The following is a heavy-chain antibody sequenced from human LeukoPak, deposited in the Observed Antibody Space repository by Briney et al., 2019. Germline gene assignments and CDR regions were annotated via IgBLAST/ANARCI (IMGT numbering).Heavy chain of an antibody. CDR1: GYIFTSYW. D-gene: IGHD3-10*01. J-gene: IGHJ4*02. Sequence: GESLKISCKGSGYIFTSYWIGWVRQMPGKGLEWMGIIYPGDSDTRYSPSFQGQVTISADKSISTAYLQWSGLKASDTAMYYCARRGLYGSGTYYADYWGQGTLLTVSS. CDR2: IYPGDSDT. CDR3: ARRGLYGSGTYYADY. V-gene: IGHV5-51*01.